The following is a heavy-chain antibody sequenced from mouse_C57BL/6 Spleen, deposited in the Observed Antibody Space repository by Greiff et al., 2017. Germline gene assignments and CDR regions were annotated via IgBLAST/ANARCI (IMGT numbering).Heavy chain of an antibody. CDR2: INPSTGGT. CDR3: ARRILYDYDAWFAY. J-gene: IGHJ3*01. D-gene: IGHD2-4*01. V-gene: IGHV1-42*01. CDR1: GYSFTGYY. Sequence: VQLQQSGPELVKPGASVKISCKASGYSFTGYYMNWVKQSPEKSLEWIGEINPSTGGTTYNQKFKAKATLTVDKSSSTAYMQLKSLTSEDSAVYYCARRILYDYDAWFAYWGQGTLVTVSA.